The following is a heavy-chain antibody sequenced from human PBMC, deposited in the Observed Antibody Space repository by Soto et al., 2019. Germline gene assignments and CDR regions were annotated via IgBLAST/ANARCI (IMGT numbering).Heavy chain of an antibody. CDR3: ARLHGYCISSSCHGHYAMDV. Sequence: SETLSLTCTVSSAPVRSSTYTWGWIRQPPGKGLEWIGSIYYSGSTYYNPSLNSRVTVSVDMSKYQFSLKVTSVTAADTAVYYCARLHGYCISSSCHGHYAMDVWGQGTTVS. D-gene: IGHD2-2*01. CDR2: IYYSGST. V-gene: IGHV4-39*01. J-gene: IGHJ6*02. CDR1: SAPVRSSTYT.